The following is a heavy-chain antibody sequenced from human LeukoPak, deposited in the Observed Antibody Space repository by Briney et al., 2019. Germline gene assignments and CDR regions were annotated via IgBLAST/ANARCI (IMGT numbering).Heavy chain of an antibody. V-gene: IGHV3-7*01. CDR2: IKQDGSEK. CDR1: GFTFIDYW. D-gene: IGHD6-13*01. Sequence: GGSLRLSCAASGFTFIDYWMSWVRQAPGRGPEWVANIKQDGSEKYYVDSVKGRSTISRDNTKKSLYLQMNSLRVEDTAIYYCAREGILAAGGYWGQGTLVTVSP. CDR3: AREGILAAGGY. J-gene: IGHJ4*02.